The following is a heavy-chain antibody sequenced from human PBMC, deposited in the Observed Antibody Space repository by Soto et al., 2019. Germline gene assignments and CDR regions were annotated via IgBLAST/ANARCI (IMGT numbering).Heavy chain of an antibody. D-gene: IGHD6-13*01. J-gene: IGHJ4*02. V-gene: IGHV4-31*03. CDR3: ASDPGLLFGAAAGFDY. CDR1: GGSISSGGYY. CDR2: IYYSGST. Sequence: QVQLQESGPGLVKPSQTLSLTCTVSGGSISSGGYYWSWIRQHPGKGLEWIGYIYYSGSTYYNPSHKSRVTISVDTSKIPFSLKLSSVTAADTAVYYCASDPGLLFGAAAGFDYWGQGTLVTVSS.